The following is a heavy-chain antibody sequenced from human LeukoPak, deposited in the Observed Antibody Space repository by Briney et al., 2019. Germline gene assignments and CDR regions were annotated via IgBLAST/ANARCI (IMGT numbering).Heavy chain of an antibody. CDR2: IYYSGST. V-gene: IGHV4-59*01. CDR3: ARVNPAVAGTGGFDY. CDR1: GGSISSYY. Sequence: KPSGTLSLTXXVSGGSISSYYXSWIRQPPGKGLEWIGYIYYSGSTNYNPSLKSRVTISVDTSKNQFSLKLSSVTAADTAVCYCARVNPAVAGTGGFDYWGQGTLVTVSS. D-gene: IGHD6-19*01. J-gene: IGHJ4*02.